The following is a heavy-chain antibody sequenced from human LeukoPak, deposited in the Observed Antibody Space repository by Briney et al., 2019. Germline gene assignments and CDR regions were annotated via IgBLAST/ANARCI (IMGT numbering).Heavy chain of an antibody. V-gene: IGHV3-11*06. J-gene: IGHJ4*02. CDR2: ISSSSSYT. CDR3: ARDLATVKTGPDY. D-gene: IGHD4-11*01. CDR1: GFTFSDYY. Sequence: GGSLRLSCAASGFTFSDYYMSWVRQAPGKGLEWVSYISSSSSYTNYADSVKGRFTISRDNAKNSLYLQMNSLRAEDTALYYCARDLATVKTGPDYWGQGTLVSVSS.